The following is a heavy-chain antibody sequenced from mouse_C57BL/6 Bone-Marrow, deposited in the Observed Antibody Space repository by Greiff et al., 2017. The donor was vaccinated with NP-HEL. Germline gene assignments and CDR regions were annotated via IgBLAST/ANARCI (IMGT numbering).Heavy chain of an antibody. J-gene: IGHJ4*01. Sequence: DVQLQESGPELVKPGASVKMSCKASGYTFTDYNMHWVKQSHGKSLEWIGYINPNNGGTSYNQKFKGKATLTVNKSSSTAYMELRSLTSEDSAVYYCARPYYYGSSYYAMDYWGQGTSVTVSS. D-gene: IGHD1-1*01. V-gene: IGHV1-22*01. CDR1: GYTFTDYN. CDR3: ARPYYYGSSYYAMDY. CDR2: INPNNGGT.